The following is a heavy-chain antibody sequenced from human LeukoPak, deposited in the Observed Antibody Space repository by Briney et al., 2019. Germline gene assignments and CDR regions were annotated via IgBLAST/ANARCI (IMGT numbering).Heavy chain of an antibody. Sequence: ASVKVSCKASGGTFSSYAISWVRQAPGQGLEWMGRIIPILGIANYAQKFQGRVTITADKSTSTAYMELSSLRSEDTAVYYCARDREAAANNWFDPWGQGTLVTVSS. CDR3: ARDREAAANNWFDP. CDR1: GGTFSSYA. CDR2: IIPILGIA. V-gene: IGHV1-69*04. D-gene: IGHD6-13*01. J-gene: IGHJ5*02.